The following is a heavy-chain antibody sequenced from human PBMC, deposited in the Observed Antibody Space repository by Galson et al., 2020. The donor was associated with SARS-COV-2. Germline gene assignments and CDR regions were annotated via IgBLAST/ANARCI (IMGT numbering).Heavy chain of an antibody. V-gene: IGHV3-23*01. CDR1: GFTFSTYA. Sequence: GGSLRLSCAASGFTFSTYAMSWVRQAPGKGLEWVLGISASGGSTYYADSVKGRFTISRDNSKNTLFVQMNSLRAEDTAVYYCAKGISGTYLPDYWGQGTLVTVSS. CDR2: ISASGGST. J-gene: IGHJ4*02. CDR3: AKGISGTYLPDY. D-gene: IGHD1-26*01.